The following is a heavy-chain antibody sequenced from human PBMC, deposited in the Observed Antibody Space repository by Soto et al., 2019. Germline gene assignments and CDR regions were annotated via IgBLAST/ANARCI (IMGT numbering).Heavy chain of an antibody. V-gene: IGHV1-18*01. J-gene: IGHJ5*02. D-gene: IGHD2-2*01. CDR3: ATESPYCSSTSCSLHNWFDP. CDR1: GYTFTSCG. Sequence: GASVTVSCKASGYTFTSCGIIWVRQAPGQGLEWMGWFNPEDGETNYAQKFQGRVTMTEDTSTDTAYMELSSLRSEDTAVYYCATESPYCSSTSCSLHNWFDPWGQGTLVTVSS. CDR2: FNPEDGET.